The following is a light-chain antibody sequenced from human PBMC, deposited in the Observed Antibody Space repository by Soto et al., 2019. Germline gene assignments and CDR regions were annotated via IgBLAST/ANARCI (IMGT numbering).Light chain of an antibody. CDR2: KAS. CDR1: QSLSNW. CDR3: QQYNDYSRT. V-gene: IGKV1-5*03. J-gene: IGKJ1*01. Sequence: DIQMTQSPSTLSASVGDRVIITCRASQSLSNWLAWYQQKPGKAPKLLIYKASSLESGVPSRFSGSGSGTEFALTISSLQPDDFATYYCQQYNDYSRTFGQGTKVE.